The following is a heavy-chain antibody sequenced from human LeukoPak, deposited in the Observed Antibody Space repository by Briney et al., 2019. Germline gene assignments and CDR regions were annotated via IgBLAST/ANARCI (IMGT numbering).Heavy chain of an antibody. Sequence: SQTLSLTCAISGDSVSSNRAAWNWFRQSPSRGLEWLGRTYYTSKWYNDYAVSVKSRITVNPDTSKNQFSLHLNSVTPDDTAVYYCARQGFRRFDPWGQGTLVTVSS. CDR3: ARQGFRRFDP. CDR1: GDSVSSNRAA. CDR2: TYYTSKWYN. D-gene: IGHD3-3*01. J-gene: IGHJ5*02. V-gene: IGHV6-1*01.